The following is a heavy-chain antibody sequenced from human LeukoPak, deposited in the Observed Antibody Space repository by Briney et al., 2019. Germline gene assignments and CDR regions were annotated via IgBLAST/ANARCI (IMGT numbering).Heavy chain of an antibody. V-gene: IGHV1-2*02. CDR2: INPNSGGT. D-gene: IGHD3-3*01. J-gene: IGHJ3*02. Sequence: ASVKVSCKASGYTFTGYYMHWVRQAPGQGLEWMGWINPNSGGTNYAQKFLGRVTMTRDTSISTAYMELSRLRSDDTAVYYCATSRVESHAFDIWGQGTMVSVSS. CDR1: GYTFTGYY. CDR3: ATSRVESHAFDI.